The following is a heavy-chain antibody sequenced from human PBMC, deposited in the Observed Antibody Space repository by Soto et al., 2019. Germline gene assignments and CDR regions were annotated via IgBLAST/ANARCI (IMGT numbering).Heavy chain of an antibody. V-gene: IGHV3-23*01. CDR3: AKESTVGSPGDYFDS. J-gene: IGHJ4*02. D-gene: IGHD1-26*01. CDR1: GFTFSSYD. Sequence: EVELLESGGDLVQPGGSLRLSCAASGFTFSSYDINWVRQAPGKGLEWVSAIGIYANTYYAGSVKGRFTISRDDSKNTVYLQPNSLRVDDTAVYYCAKESTVGSPGDYFDSWGQGTLVTVSS. CDR2: IGIYANT.